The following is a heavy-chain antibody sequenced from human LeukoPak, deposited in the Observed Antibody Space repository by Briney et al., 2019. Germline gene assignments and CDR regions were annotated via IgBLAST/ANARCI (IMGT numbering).Heavy chain of an antibody. CDR3: ARESGTGAFDI. D-gene: IGHD3-10*01. Sequence: GGSLRLSRAASGFTFSSYSMNWVRQAAGRGLGWVSSISSSSSYIYYADSVQGRFTISRDNAKNSLYLQMNSLRAEDTAVYYCARESGTGAFDIWGQGTMVTVSS. V-gene: IGHV3-21*01. CDR1: GFTFSSYS. J-gene: IGHJ3*02. CDR2: ISSSSSYI.